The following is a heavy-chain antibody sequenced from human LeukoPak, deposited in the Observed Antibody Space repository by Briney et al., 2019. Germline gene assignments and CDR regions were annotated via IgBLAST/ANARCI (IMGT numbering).Heavy chain of an antibody. V-gene: IGHV4-34*01. CDR2: INHSGST. CDR3: ARVACSSTSCYISSGYFDY. J-gene: IGHJ4*02. CDR1: GGSFSGYY. Sequence: SETLSLTCAVYGGSFSGYYWSWIRQPPGKGLEWIGEINHSGSTNYNPSLKSRVIISVDTSKNQFSLKLTSVTAADTAVYYFARVACSSTSCYISSGYFDYWGQGTLVTVSS. D-gene: IGHD2-2*02.